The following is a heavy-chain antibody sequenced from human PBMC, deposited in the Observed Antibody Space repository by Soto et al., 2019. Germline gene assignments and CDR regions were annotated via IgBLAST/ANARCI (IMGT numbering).Heavy chain of an antibody. D-gene: IGHD2-15*01. Sequence: SETLSLTCDVSGGSIKTDNWWTWIRQPPGKGLEWIGEINHSGSTNYNPSLKSRVTISVDTSKNQFSLKLSSVTAADTAVYYCARGGYLRSGYFDYWGQGTQVTVSS. CDR1: GGSIKTDNW. CDR2: INHSGST. J-gene: IGHJ4*02. CDR3: ARGGYLRSGYFDY. V-gene: IGHV4-4*02.